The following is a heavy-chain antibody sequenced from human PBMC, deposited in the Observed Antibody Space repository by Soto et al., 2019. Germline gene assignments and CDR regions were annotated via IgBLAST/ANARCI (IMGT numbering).Heavy chain of an antibody. CDR3: ARQYYDFWSGDRWFDP. D-gene: IGHD3-3*01. Sequence: QLQLVQSGAEVKKPGASVKVSCKASGYTFTSYDINWVRQATGQGLEWMGWMNPNSGNTGYAQKFQGRVTMTRNTSISTAYMELSSLRSEDTAVYYCARQYYDFWSGDRWFDPWGQGTLVTVSS. CDR1: GYTFTSYD. CDR2: MNPNSGNT. V-gene: IGHV1-8*01. J-gene: IGHJ5*02.